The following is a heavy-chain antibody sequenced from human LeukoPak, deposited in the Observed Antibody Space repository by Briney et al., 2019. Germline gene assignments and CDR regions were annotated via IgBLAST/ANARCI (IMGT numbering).Heavy chain of an antibody. CDR2: IIPIFGTA. Sequence: ASVKVSCKASVGTFSSYAISLVRQAPGQGLEWMGGIIPIFGTANYAQKFQGRVTITADESTSTAYMELSSLRSEDTAVYYCAKSSTSRYSWFDPWGQGTLVTVSS. J-gene: IGHJ5*02. CDR1: VGTFSSYA. D-gene: IGHD2-2*01. V-gene: IGHV1-69*13. CDR3: AKSSTSRYSWFDP.